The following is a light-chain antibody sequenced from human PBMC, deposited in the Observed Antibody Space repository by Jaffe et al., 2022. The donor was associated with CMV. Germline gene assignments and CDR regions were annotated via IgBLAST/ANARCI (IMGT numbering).Light chain of an antibody. V-gene: IGLV3-21*04. J-gene: IGLJ1*01. CDR1: TIGSKS. Sequence: SYVLTQSPSVSVAPGMTARITCGGNTIGSKSVHWYQQKPGQAPVLVIYSDSDRPSGISERFSGSNSGNTATLTISRVEAGDEADYYCQVWDTTNSHDYVFGSGTKVTVL. CDR2: SDS. CDR3: QVWDTTNSHDYV.